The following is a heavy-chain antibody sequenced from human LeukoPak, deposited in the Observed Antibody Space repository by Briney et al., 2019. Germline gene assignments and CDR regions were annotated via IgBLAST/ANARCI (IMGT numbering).Heavy chain of an antibody. D-gene: IGHD6-19*01. J-gene: IGHJ4*02. CDR3: ARGVRIAVAGYIDY. Sequence: GGSLRLSCLAPGFTLSSTYMSWVRQAPGEGVEWVSVICSGGSTYYADSVKGRCTISRDNSKNTLYLQMNSLRAEDTAVYYCARGVRIAVAGYIDYWGQGTLGTVSS. CDR2: ICSGGST. V-gene: IGHV3-66*01. CDR1: GFTLSSTY.